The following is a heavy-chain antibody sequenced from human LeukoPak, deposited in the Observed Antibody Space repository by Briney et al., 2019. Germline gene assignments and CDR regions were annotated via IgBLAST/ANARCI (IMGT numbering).Heavy chain of an antibody. D-gene: IGHD5-18*01. J-gene: IGHJ4*02. CDR2: SGSGGST. CDR1: GFTFRRYG. Sequence: GGSLRLSCAASGFTFRRYGMIWVRQAPGKGLEWVSVSGSGGSTYYGDSVKGRFTISRDNSKNTLYLQMNSLRAEDTAVYYCARDLSGVTGYTYGRGIDYWGQGTLVTVSS. V-gene: IGHV3-23*01. CDR3: ARDLSGVTGYTYGRGIDY.